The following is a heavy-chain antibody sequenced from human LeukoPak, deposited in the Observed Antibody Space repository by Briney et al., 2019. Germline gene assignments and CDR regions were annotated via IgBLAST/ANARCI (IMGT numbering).Heavy chain of an antibody. V-gene: IGHV3-7*01. D-gene: IGHD3-22*01. CDR1: GFTFSTYW. CDR3: ARQYYYESSGYYPEYFQH. J-gene: IGHJ1*01. Sequence: PGGPLRLSCAASGFTFSTYWMSWVRQTPGKGLEWVANINQDGTEKYYMDSVEGRFTISRDNAKNSLYLQMNGLRDEDTAVYYCARQYYYESSGYYPEYFQHWGQGTLVTVSS. CDR2: INQDGTEK.